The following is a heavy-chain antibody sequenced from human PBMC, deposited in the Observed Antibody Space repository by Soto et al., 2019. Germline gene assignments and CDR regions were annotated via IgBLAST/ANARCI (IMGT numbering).Heavy chain of an antibody. D-gene: IGHD4-17*01. CDR1: GFTFSAFG. CDR2: SSYGGSNK. CDR3: AKGPLRFPDYGEYADYSYGMDV. J-gene: IGHJ6*02. V-gene: IGHV3-30*18. Sequence: QMQLVESGGGVVQPGTSLTLSCVASGFTFSAFGMHWVRQAPGKGLEWVAISSYGGSNKYYGDSVQGRFTISRDNSRDTLYLQMNHLRYEDTAVYYCAKGPLRFPDYGEYADYSYGMDVWGQGTTVTVSS.